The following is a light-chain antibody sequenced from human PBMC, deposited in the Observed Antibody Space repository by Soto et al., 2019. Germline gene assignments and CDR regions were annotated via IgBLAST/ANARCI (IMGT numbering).Light chain of an antibody. J-gene: IGLJ1*01. V-gene: IGLV1-44*01. CDR2: SNE. CDR1: CADVGSNT. CDR3: ATWDDSLFGHV. Sequence: LTHPPSAATTPGQSVIISCSGRCADVGSNTVNWYQKCPGAAPKLLIYSNEQRPSGVPDRFSASKSGTSASLAISGLQSEDEADYYCATWDDSLFGHVFGTGTKVTVL.